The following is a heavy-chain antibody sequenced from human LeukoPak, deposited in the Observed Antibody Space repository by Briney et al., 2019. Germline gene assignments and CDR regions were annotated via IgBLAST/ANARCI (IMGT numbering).Heavy chain of an antibody. CDR2: INHSGST. CDR1: GGSFSGYY. J-gene: IGHJ4*02. V-gene: IGHV4-34*01. D-gene: IGHD5-12*01. CDR3: ARGSRYSGLFDY. Sequence: SETLSLTCAVYGGSFSGYYWSWIRQPPGKGLEWIGEINHSGSTNYNPSLKSRVTISVDTSKNQFSLRLNSVTAADTAVYYCARGSRYSGLFDYWGQGTLVTVSS.